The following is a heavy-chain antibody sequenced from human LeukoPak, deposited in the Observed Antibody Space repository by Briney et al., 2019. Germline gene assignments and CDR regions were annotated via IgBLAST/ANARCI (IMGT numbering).Heavy chain of an antibody. J-gene: IGHJ4*02. D-gene: IGHD2-2*01. CDR3: VRVQVAVQSVFDYFDY. V-gene: IGHV3-74*01. CDR2: INSDGSST. Sequence: GGSLRLSCAASGFTFSSYWMHWVRQAPGKGLVWVSRINSDGSSTSYADSVKGRFTISRDNAKNTLYLQMNSLRAEDTAVYFCVRVQVAVQSVFDYFDYWGQGTLVTVSS. CDR1: GFTFSSYW.